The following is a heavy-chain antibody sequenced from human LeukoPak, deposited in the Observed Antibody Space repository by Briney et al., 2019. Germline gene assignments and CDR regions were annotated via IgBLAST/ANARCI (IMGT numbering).Heavy chain of an antibody. Sequence: SETLSLTCAVYGGSLSNYFWNWIRQPPGKGLEWIGEINHSGSTNYNPSLKSRVTISVDTSKNQFSLKLSSVTAVDTAVYYCARAIKHYYVLTRFDYWGQGTLVTVSS. V-gene: IGHV4-34*01. CDR2: INHSGST. D-gene: IGHD3-10*02. CDR3: ARAIKHYYVLTRFDY. J-gene: IGHJ4*02. CDR1: GGSLSNYF.